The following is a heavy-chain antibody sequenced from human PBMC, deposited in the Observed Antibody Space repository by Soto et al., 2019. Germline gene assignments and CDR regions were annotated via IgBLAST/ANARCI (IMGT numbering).Heavy chain of an antibody. CDR2: IYYSGST. J-gene: IGHJ3*02. D-gene: IGHD4-4*01. CDR3: ARHNPQYPRKHDDAFDI. Sequence: QLQLQESGPGLVKPSETLSLTCTVSGGSISSSSYYWGWIRQPPGKGLEWIGSIYYSGSTYYNPSLKSRVTISVDTSKNQFSLKLSSVTAADTAVYYCARHNPQYPRKHDDAFDIWGQGTMVTVSS. CDR1: GGSISSSSYY. V-gene: IGHV4-39*01.